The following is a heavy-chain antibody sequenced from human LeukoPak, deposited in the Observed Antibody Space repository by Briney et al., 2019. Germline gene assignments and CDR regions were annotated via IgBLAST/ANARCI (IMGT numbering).Heavy chain of an antibody. CDR2: ISSSGSLV. V-gene: IGHV3-48*03. J-gene: IGHJ4*02. CDR3: ARDSLHNYGGTGYGYYFDY. Sequence: GGSLRLSCAASGFDFNIYEMIWVRQAPGKEPEWISYISSSGSLVYYADSVKGRFTVSRDNAQKSLFLQMNGLRVEDTGMYYCARDSLHNYGGTGYGYYFDYWGQGTPVTVSS. D-gene: IGHD4/OR15-4a*01. CDR1: GFDFNIYE.